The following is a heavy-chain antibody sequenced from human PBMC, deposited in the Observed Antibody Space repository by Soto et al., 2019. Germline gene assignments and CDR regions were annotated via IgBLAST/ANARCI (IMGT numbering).Heavy chain of an antibody. CDR3: VSGYPWVGFDY. D-gene: IGHD5-18*01. Sequence: KPSETLSPTCTVSGGSISSSDYYWGWIRQPPGKGLEWIGNIYYSGSASYNPSLKSRVTISVDTSKNQVSLKLSSVTAADTVVYTCVSGYPWVGFDYWGQGTLVTVSS. J-gene: IGHJ4*02. CDR2: IYYSGSA. CDR1: GGSISSSDYY. V-gene: IGHV4-39*01.